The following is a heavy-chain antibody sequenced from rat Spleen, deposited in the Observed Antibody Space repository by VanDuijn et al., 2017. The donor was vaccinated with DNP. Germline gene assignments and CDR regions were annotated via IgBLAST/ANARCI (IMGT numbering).Heavy chain of an antibody. CDR3: TKGPNYGGYSDYFDY. V-gene: IGHV4-2*01. CDR1: GFNFNDNW. J-gene: IGHJ2*01. D-gene: IGHD1-11*01. Sequence: EVKLVESGGGLVQPGKSLKLSCAASGFNFNDNWMGWVRQAPGKGLEWIGEINKDSRTIKYSPSVKDKFTISRDNVQNTLFLQMSKLGSEDTAIYYCTKGPNYGGYSDYFDYWGQGVMVTVSS. CDR2: INKDSRTI.